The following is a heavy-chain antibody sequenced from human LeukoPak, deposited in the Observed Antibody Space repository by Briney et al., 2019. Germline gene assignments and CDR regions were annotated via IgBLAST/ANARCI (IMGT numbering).Heavy chain of an antibody. CDR1: GFTFSSYA. J-gene: IGHJ4*02. Sequence: SGGSLRLSCAASGFTFSSYAMSWVRQAPGKGLEWVAVIWYDGSNKYYADSVKGRFTISRDNSKNTLYLQMNSLRAEDTAVYYCARPGARWFGELLGVYYFDYWGQGTLVTVSS. CDR3: ARPGARWFGELLGVYYFDY. CDR2: IWYDGSNK. V-gene: IGHV3-33*08. D-gene: IGHD3-10*01.